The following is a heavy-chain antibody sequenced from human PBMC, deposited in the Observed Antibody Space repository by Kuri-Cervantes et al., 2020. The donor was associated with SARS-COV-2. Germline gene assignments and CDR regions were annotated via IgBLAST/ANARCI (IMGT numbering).Heavy chain of an antibody. V-gene: IGHV5-10-1*01. J-gene: IGHJ5*02. CDR2: IDPSDSYT. Sequence: GEFLKTSCKSSGYNFTPYRISWVRQMPEKGLGWRGTIDPSDSYTKYRPSFRGHVTISANKSISTVFLQWSILKAADTAMYCWAGYPAVTTANWFDPWGQGTLVTVSS. D-gene: IGHD4-17*01. CDR1: GYNFTPYR. CDR3: AGYPAVTTANWFDP.